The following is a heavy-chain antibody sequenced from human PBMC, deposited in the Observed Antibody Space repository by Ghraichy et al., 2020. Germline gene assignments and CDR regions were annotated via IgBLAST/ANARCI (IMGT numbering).Heavy chain of an antibody. J-gene: IGHJ2*01. CDR3: ARDGDLHWYFDL. Sequence: GESLNISCAASGFTFSSYSMNWVRQAPGKGLEWVSSISSSSSYIYYADSVKGRFTISRDNAKNSLYLQMNSLRAEDTAVYYCARDGDLHWYFDLWGRGTLVTVSS. V-gene: IGHV3-21*01. CDR2: ISSSSSYI. CDR1: GFTFSSYS.